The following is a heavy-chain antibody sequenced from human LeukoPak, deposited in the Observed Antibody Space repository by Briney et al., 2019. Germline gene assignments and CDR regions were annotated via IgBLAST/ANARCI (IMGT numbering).Heavy chain of an antibody. CDR1: GFTFSSYW. V-gene: IGHV3-7*03. CDR2: IKEDGTDK. J-gene: IGHJ4*02. CDR3: AKAYHDSGCLIDY. D-gene: IGHD6-19*01. Sequence: GGSLRLSCVASGFTFSSYWMTWVRQGPGKGLEWVATIKEDGTDKYYVDSVKGRFTISRDNSKNTLYLQMNSLRAEDTAVYYCAKAYHDSGCLIDYWGQGTLVTVSS.